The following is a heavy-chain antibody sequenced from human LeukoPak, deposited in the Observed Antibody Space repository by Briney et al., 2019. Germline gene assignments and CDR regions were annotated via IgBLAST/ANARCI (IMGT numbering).Heavy chain of an antibody. Sequence: SETLSLTCNVSGGSISSYYWSWIRQPPGKGLEWIGYIYYTGSTNYNPSLKSRVTISVDTSKNQFSLKLSSVTAADTAVYYCARGLAIQPYYFDYWGQGTLVTVSS. J-gene: IGHJ4*02. CDR2: IYYTGST. CDR3: ARGLAIQPYYFDY. CDR1: GGSISSYY. D-gene: IGHD3-3*01. V-gene: IGHV4-59*01.